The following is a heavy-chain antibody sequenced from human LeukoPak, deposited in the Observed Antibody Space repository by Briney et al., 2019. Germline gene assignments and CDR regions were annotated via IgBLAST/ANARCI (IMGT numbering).Heavy chain of an antibody. CDR3: AKDRYSGYDWPPLDYWYFDL. CDR1: GFTFTSHA. CDR2: IYSGGST. Sequence: GGSLRLSCAASGFTFTSHAMSWVRQAPGKGLEWVSVIYSGGSTYYADSVKGRFTISRDNSKNTLYLQMNSLRAEDTAVYYCAKDRYSGYDWPPLDYWYFDLWGRGTLVTVSS. J-gene: IGHJ2*01. V-gene: IGHV3-23*03. D-gene: IGHD5-12*01.